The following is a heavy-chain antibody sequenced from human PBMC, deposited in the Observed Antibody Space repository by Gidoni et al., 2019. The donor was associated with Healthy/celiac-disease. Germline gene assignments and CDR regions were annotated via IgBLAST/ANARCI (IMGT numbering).Heavy chain of an antibody. J-gene: IGHJ4*02. CDR2: INHSGST. Sequence: QVQLQQWGAGLLKPSETLSLTCAVYGGSFSRYYWSWIRQPPGKGLEWIGEINHSGSTNYNPSLKSRVTISVDTSKNQFSLKLSSVTAADTAVYYCASGPYGFYFDYWGQGTLVTVSS. CDR1: GGSFSRYY. D-gene: IGHD3-16*01. CDR3: ASGPYGFYFDY. V-gene: IGHV4-34*01.